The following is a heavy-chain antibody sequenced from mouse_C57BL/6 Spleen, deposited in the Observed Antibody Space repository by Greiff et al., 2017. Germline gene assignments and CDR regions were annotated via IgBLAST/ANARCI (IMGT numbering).Heavy chain of an antibody. CDR1: GFTFSSSA. J-gene: IGHJ2*01. CDR3: TRMETDYYGSSYFDY. Sequence: EVKVEESGAGLVKPGGSLKLSCAASGFTFSSSAMSWVRQTPEKRLEWVAYISSGGDYIYYADTVKGRFTISRDNARNTLYLQMSSLKSEDTAMYYCTRMETDYYGSSYFDYWGQGTTLTVSS. CDR2: ISSGGDYI. D-gene: IGHD1-1*01. V-gene: IGHV5-9-1*02.